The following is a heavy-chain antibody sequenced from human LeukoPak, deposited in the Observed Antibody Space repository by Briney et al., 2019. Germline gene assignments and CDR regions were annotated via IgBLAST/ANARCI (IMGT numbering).Heavy chain of an antibody. CDR3: ARAGLHDYSNLIFDY. D-gene: IGHD4-11*01. J-gene: IGHJ4*02. CDR2: ISSSSSSTI. Sequence: GGSLRLSCAASGFTFSSYSMNWVRQAPGKGLEWVSYISSSSSSTIYYADSVKGRFTISRDNAKNSLYLQMNSLRAEDTAVYYCARAGLHDYSNLIFDYWGQGTLVTVSS. V-gene: IGHV3-48*04. CDR1: GFTFSSYS.